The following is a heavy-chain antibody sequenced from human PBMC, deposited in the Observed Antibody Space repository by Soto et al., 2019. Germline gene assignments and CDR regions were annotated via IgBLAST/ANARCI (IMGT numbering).Heavy chain of an antibody. Sequence: QVQLQQWGAGLLKPSETLSLTCAVYGGSFSGYYWSWIRQPPGKGLEWIGEINHSGSTNYNPSLKRRVTISVDTSKNQFSLKLSSVTAADTAVYYCARGLCVGTFYYGSGSYPPGFEYWGQRTLVTVSS. CDR2: INHSGST. D-gene: IGHD3-10*01. CDR1: GGSFSGYY. CDR3: ARGLCVGTFYYGSGSYPPGFEY. V-gene: IGHV4-34*01. J-gene: IGHJ4*02.